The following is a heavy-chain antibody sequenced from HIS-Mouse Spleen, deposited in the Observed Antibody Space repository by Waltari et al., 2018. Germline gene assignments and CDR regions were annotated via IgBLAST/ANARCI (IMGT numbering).Heavy chain of an antibody. CDR1: GFTVSSNH. CDR3: ARGRFGQQHFDY. D-gene: IGHD6-13*01. Sequence: EVQLVESGGGLVQPGGSLRLSCAASGFTVSSNHLRVVRQAPGKGLEWVSVIYSGGSTYYADSVKGRFTISRDNSKNTLYLQMNSLRAEDTAVYYCARGRFGQQHFDYWGQGTLVTVSS. V-gene: IGHV3-66*01. J-gene: IGHJ4*02. CDR2: IYSGGST.